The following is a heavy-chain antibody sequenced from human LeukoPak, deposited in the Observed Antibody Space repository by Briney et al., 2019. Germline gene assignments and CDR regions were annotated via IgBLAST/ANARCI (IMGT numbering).Heavy chain of an antibody. V-gene: IGHV4-59*01. Sequence: SETLSLTCTVSGGSISSYYWSWIRQPPGKGLEWIGYIYYSGSTNYNPSLKSRVTISVDTSKNQFSLKLSSVTTADTAVYYCARKGPSVANAFDIWGQGTMVTVSS. CDR2: IYYSGST. CDR1: GGSISSYY. CDR3: ARKGPSVANAFDI. J-gene: IGHJ3*02. D-gene: IGHD4-23*01.